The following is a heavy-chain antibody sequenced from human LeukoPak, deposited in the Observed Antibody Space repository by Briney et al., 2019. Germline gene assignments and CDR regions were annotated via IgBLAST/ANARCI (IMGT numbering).Heavy chain of an antibody. CDR1: GFTFSSYG. CDR3: AKVVRGGDFWSGYYYGMDV. Sequence: GRSLRLSCAASGFTFSSYGMHWVRQAPGKGLEWVAVISYDGSNKYYADSVKGRFTIPRDNSKNTLYLQMNSLRAEDTAVYYCAKVVRGGDFWSGYYYGMDVWGQGTTVTVSS. CDR2: ISYDGSNK. V-gene: IGHV3-30*18. D-gene: IGHD3-3*01. J-gene: IGHJ6*02.